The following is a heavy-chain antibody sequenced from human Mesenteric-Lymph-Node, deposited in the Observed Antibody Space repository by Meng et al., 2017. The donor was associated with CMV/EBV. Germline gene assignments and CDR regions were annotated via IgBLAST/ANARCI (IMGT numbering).Heavy chain of an antibody. CDR3: ARDLGIAALPYYFDY. CDR1: GFTFSSYG. V-gene: IGHV3-30*02. Sequence: GESLKISCAASGFTFSSYGMHWVRQAPGKGLEWVAFIRYDGSNKYYADSVKGRFTISRDSAKNSLYLQMNSLRAEDTAVYYCARDLGIAALPYYFDYWGQGTLVTVSS. CDR2: IRYDGSNK. D-gene: IGHD6-6*01. J-gene: IGHJ4*02.